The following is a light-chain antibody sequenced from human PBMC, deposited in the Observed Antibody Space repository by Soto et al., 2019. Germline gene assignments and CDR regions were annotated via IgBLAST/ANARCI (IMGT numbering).Light chain of an antibody. CDR2: END. J-gene: IGLJ3*02. V-gene: IGLV1-51*02. CDR1: SSNIGNNY. Sequence: QSVLTQPPSVSAAPGQTVTISCSGSSSNIGNNYVSWYQQLPGTAPKLLIYENDKRPSGIPDRFSGSKSGTSATLGITGLQTGDEADYYCGTWDSSLSACLFGGGTKLTVL. CDR3: GTWDSSLSACL.